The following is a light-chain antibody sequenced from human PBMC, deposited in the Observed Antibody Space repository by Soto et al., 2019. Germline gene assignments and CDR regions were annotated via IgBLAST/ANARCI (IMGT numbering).Light chain of an antibody. Sequence: EIVLTQPPGTLSLSPGERATLSCRASQSVSSSYLAWYQQKPGQAPRLLIFGASSRATGIPDRFSGSGSGTDFTLTINRLEPEDFAVYSCQQYGSSPFTFGPGTKVDIK. CDR1: QSVSSSY. J-gene: IGKJ3*01. CDR3: QQYGSSPFT. V-gene: IGKV3-20*01. CDR2: GAS.